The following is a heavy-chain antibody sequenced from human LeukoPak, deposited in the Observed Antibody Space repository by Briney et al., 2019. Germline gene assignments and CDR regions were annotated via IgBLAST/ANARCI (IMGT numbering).Heavy chain of an antibody. J-gene: IGHJ4*02. CDR2: IWYDGSNK. Sequence: GGSLRLSCAASGFTFSSYGMHWVRQAPGKGLEWVAVIWYDGSNKYYADPVKGRFTISRDNSKNTLYLQMNSLRGEDTAVYYCARDSDSSGYYYSTSFDYWGQGTLVTVSS. CDR3: ARDSDSSGYYYSTSFDY. CDR1: GFTFSSYG. D-gene: IGHD3-22*01. V-gene: IGHV3-33*01.